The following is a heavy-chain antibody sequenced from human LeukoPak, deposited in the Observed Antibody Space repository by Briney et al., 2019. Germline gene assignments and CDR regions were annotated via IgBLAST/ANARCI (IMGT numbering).Heavy chain of an antibody. D-gene: IGHD2-8*01. CDR3: ARARPDCTNGVCSPFDY. V-gene: IGHV4-59*01. CDR2: IYYSGST. Sequence: SETLSLTCTVSGGSISSYYWSWIRQPPGKGLEWIGYIYYSGSTNYNPSLKSRVTISVDTSKNQFSLKLSPVTAADTAVYYCARARPDCTNGVCSPFDYWGQGTLVTVSS. CDR1: GGSISSYY. J-gene: IGHJ4*02.